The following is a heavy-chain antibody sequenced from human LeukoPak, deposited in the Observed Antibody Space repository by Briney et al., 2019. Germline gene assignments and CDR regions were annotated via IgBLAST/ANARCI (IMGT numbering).Heavy chain of an antibody. CDR1: GFTFSSYV. CDR2: ISYDGSNK. J-gene: IGHJ3*02. V-gene: IGHV3-30-3*01. Sequence: GGSLRLSCAASGFTFSSYVMSWVRQAPGKGLEWVAVISYDGSNKYYADSVKGRFTISRDNSKNTLYLQMNSLRAEDTAVYYCARARYCSGGSCYDAFDIWGQGTMVTVSS. D-gene: IGHD2-15*01. CDR3: ARARYCSGGSCYDAFDI.